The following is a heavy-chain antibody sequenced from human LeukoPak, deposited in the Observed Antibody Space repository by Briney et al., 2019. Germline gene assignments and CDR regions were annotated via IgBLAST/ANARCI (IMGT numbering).Heavy chain of an antibody. CDR1: GFTFSSYS. Sequence: GGSLRLSCAASGFTFSSYSMNWVRQAPGKGLEWVSYISNRGSTIYYADSVKGRFTISRDNAKNSLYLQMNSLRAEDTAVYYCARQGYSFLSVDYWGQGTLVTVSS. J-gene: IGHJ4*02. D-gene: IGHD5-18*01. V-gene: IGHV3-48*04. CDR3: ARQGYSFLSVDY. CDR2: ISNRGSTI.